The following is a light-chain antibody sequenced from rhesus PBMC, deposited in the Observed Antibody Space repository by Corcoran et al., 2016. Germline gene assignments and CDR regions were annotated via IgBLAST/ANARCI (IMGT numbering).Light chain of an antibody. V-gene: IGKV1S14*01. Sequence: DIQMTQSPSSLSASVGDTVTITCRASQGINNYLSWYQQKPGKPPKPLIYNASNLESGVPSRFSGSGSGTDFSLTISSLQLEDLAIYYCQQHNSYPPTFGQGTKGEIK. CDR1: QGINNY. CDR3: QQHNSYPPT. J-gene: IGKJ1*01. CDR2: NAS.